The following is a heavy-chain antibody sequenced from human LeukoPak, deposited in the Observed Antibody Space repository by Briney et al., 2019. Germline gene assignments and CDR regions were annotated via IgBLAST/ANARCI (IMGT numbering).Heavy chain of an antibody. J-gene: IGHJ4*02. CDR2: ISGSNDNT. Sequence: GGSLRLSCAASGFTFSSYAMSWVRQAPGKGLEWVSSISGSNDNTYYADSVKDRFTISRDNSKNTLSMQMNSLRAEDTAVYYCAKGRGTTVTSAANYWGQGTLVTVSS. CDR1: GFTFSSYA. V-gene: IGHV3-23*01. CDR3: AKGRGTTVTSAANY. D-gene: IGHD4-17*01.